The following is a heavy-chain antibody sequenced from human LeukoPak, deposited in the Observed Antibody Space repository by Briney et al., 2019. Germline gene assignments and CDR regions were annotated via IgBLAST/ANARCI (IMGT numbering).Heavy chain of an antibody. Sequence: SVKVSCKASGGTFSSYAISWVRQAPGQGLEWMGRIIPIFGTANYAQKFQGRVTITTDESTSTAYMELSSLRSKDTAVYYCARVPYSGSYPNYFDYWGQGTLVTVSS. D-gene: IGHD1-26*01. CDR3: ARVPYSGSYPNYFDY. J-gene: IGHJ4*02. CDR1: GGTFSSYA. CDR2: IIPIFGTA. V-gene: IGHV1-69*05.